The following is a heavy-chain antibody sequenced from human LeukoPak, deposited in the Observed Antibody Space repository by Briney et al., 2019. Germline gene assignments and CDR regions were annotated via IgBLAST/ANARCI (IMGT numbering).Heavy chain of an antibody. CDR3: ACTYCSSTSCPDY. D-gene: IGHD2-2*01. CDR2: IYYSGST. J-gene: IGHJ4*02. CDR1: GGSISSYY. Sequence: SETLSLTCTVSGGSISSYYWSWIRQPPGKGLEWLGYIYYSGSTNYNPSLKSRVTISVDTSKNQFSLKLSSVTAADTAVYYCACTYCSSTSCPDYWGQGTLVTVSS. V-gene: IGHV4-59*08.